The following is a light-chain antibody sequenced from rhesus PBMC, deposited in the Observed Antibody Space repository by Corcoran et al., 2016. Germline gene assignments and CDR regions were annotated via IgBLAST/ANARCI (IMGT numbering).Light chain of an antibody. CDR1: QSVSSY. V-gene: IGKV3-24*04. CDR2: GAS. CDR3: LQSSNWPS. Sequence: EIVMTQSPATLALSPGERATLSCRASQSVSSYLAWYQQKPGQAPRLLIYGASSRATGIPDRFSGSGSGTKFTLTISSVEPEDVGVYFCLQSSNWPSFGQGTKVEIK. J-gene: IGKJ2*01.